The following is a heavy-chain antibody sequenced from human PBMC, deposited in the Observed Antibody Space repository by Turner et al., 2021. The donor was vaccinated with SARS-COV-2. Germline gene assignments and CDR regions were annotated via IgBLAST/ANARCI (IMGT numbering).Heavy chain of an antibody. CDR1: GGSFGGYY. D-gene: IGHD2-15*01. V-gene: IGHV4-34*02. CDR2: IHPSGTT. CDR3: AKGDDSRKSGLL. J-gene: IGHJ4*02. Sequence: QVQLQQWGAGLLKPSETLSLTCAVYGGSFGGYYWTWIRQPPEKGLEWIGEIHPSGTTYPNPTLKGRVTMSVDTSKNQFYLKVSSVTAADTAVYYWAKGDDSRKSGLLWGQGTLVTVSS.